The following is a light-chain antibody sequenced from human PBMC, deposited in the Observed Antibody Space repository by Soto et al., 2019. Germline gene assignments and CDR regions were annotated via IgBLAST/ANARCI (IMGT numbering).Light chain of an antibody. V-gene: IGLV2-23*01. Sequence: QSLLPQPASVSGSPGQSITISFTGTSSDVGSYNFVSWYQQHPGKAPKLMIYEASKRPSGVSNRFSGSKSGNTASLTISGLQPEDEADYYCCSYAGSSTYVFGAGTKVTVL. CDR3: CSYAGSSTYV. J-gene: IGLJ1*01. CDR1: SSDVGSYNF. CDR2: EAS.